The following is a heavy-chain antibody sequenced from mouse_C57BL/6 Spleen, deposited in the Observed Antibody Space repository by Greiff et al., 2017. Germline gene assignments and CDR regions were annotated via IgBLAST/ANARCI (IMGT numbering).Heavy chain of an antibody. J-gene: IGHJ1*03. CDR1: GFNIKNTY. CDR3: ARTTVVAHWYFDV. CDR2: IDPANGNT. Sequence: DVKLVESVAELVRPGASVKLSCTASGFNIKNTYMHWVKQRPEQGLEWIGRIDPANGNTKYAPKFQGKATITADTSSNTAYLQLSSLTSEDTAIYYCARTTVVAHWYFDVWGTGTTVTVSS. D-gene: IGHD1-1*01. V-gene: IGHV14-3*01.